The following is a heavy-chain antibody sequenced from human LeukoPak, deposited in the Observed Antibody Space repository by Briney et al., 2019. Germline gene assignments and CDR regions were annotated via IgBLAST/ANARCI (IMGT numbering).Heavy chain of an antibody. V-gene: IGHV3-30*02. Sequence: GGSLRLSCAASGFTFSSYVMHWVRQAPGKGLEWVAFIRYDGSSKYYAASVKGRFTISRDNSKNTLYLQMNSLRAEDTAVYYCARSYGSGSWDYYYYMDVWGKGTTVTVSS. D-gene: IGHD3-10*01. J-gene: IGHJ6*03. CDR3: ARSYGSGSWDYYYYMDV. CDR1: GFTFSSYV. CDR2: IRYDGSSK.